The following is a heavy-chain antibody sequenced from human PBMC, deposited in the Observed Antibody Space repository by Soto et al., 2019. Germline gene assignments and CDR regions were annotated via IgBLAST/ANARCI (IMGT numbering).Heavy chain of an antibody. J-gene: IGHJ4*02. V-gene: IGHV3-48*03. CDR3: ARSSGHYRPFDS. CDR1: GFTFSSYE. Sequence: GGSLRLSCAASGFTFSSYEMNWFRQAPGKGLEWVSHITSPSDTIYYADSVKGRFTISRDNAESSLYLQMNSLRAEDTAVYYCARSSGHYRPFDSWGQGTLVTVSS. CDR2: ITSPSDTI. D-gene: IGHD3-22*01.